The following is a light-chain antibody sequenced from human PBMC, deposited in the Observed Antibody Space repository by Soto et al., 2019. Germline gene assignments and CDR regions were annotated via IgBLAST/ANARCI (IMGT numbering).Light chain of an antibody. CDR1: QSISSW. CDR2: KAS. J-gene: IGKJ5*01. CDR3: QQYHSYSYT. Sequence: DIQMTQSPTTLSASVGDRLTITCRASQSISSWLAWYQQKPGKAPNLLIYKASRLESGVPSRFSGSGYGTEFNLTISSLQPDDFATYYCQQYHSYSYTFGQGTRLEIK. V-gene: IGKV1-5*03.